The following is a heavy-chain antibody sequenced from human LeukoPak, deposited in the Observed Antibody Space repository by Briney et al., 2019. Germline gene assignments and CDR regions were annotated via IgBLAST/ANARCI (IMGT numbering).Heavy chain of an antibody. CDR1: GFTFSSYS. D-gene: IGHD3-22*01. CDR3: AKDIDYYDSSGPFDY. CDR2: ISWNSGSI. V-gene: IGHV3-9*03. Sequence: PGGSLRLSCAASGFTFSSYSMNWVRQAPGKGLEWVSGISWNSGSIGYADSVKGRFTISRDNAKNSLYLQMNSLRAEDMALYYCAKDIDYYDSSGPFDYWGQGTLVTVSS. J-gene: IGHJ4*02.